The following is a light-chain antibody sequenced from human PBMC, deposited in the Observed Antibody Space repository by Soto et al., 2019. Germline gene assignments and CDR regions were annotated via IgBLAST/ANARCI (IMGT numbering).Light chain of an antibody. Sequence: EIVLTQSPGTLSLSPGERATLSCRASQSVSSSRLAWYQQKFGQAPRLLIYGSSSRATGIPDRFSGSGSETDFTLTISRLELEDFAVYYCQQYGGSPLWTFGQGTKLEI. V-gene: IGKV3-20*01. CDR2: GSS. CDR1: QSVSSSR. CDR3: QQYGGSPLWT. J-gene: IGKJ1*01.